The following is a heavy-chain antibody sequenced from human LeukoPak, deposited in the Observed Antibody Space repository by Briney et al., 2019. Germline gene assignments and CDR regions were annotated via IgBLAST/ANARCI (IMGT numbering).Heavy chain of an antibody. CDR1: GGSISSSSYY. J-gene: IGHJ4*02. CDR2: IYYSGST. V-gene: IGHV4-39*01. D-gene: IGHD1-26*01. CDR3: ARGIVGTGTFGDY. Sequence: SETLSLTCTVSGGSISSSSYYWGWIRQPPGKGLEWIGSIYYSGSTYYNPSLKSRVTISVDTSKNQFSLKLSSVTAADTAVYYCARGIVGTGTFGDYWGQGTLVTVSS.